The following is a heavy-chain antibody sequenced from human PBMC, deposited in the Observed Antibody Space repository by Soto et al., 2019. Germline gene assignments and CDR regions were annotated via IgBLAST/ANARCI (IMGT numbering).Heavy chain of an antibody. CDR2: IHYSGSA. Sequence: PSETLSLTCTVSGGSISGYFWSWIRQPPGKELELIAYIHYSGSAYYNPSLRGRVTISIATSKNQFSLELNSVNAADTAMYYCARFVRSSSSVVWFDPWGQGTLVTVSS. CDR1: GGSISGYF. V-gene: IGHV4-59*01. J-gene: IGHJ5*02. CDR3: ARFVRSSSSVVWFDP. D-gene: IGHD6-6*01.